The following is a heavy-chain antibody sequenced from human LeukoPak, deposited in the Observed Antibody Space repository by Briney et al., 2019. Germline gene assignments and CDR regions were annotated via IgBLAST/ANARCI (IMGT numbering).Heavy chain of an antibody. CDR2: TRNKANSYTT. CDR3: ARANQVCYYYLDY. CDR1: GFTFSDHY. Sequence: GSLRLSCAASGFTFSDHYMDWVRQAPGKGLEWVGRTRNKANSYTTEYAASVKGRFTISRDDSKNSLYLQMNSLKTEDTAVYYCARANQVCYYYLDYWGQGTLVTVSS. J-gene: IGHJ4*02. V-gene: IGHV3-72*01. D-gene: IGHD3-22*01.